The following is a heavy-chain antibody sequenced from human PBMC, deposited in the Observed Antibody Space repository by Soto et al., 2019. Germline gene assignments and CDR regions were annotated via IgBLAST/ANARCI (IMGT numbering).Heavy chain of an antibody. Sequence: EVQLVESGGKLVKPGGSLRLSCAASGFTFSNAWMSWVRQGPGKGLEWVGRIKSKTDGATTDYAAPVKGRFTISRDDSKNTLYMQMHSLKTEDTAVYDCPTEFRVGGSGDYWGQGTLVTVSS. J-gene: IGHJ4*02. V-gene: IGHV3-15*01. D-gene: IGHD1-26*01. CDR3: PTEFRVGGSGDY. CDR1: GFTFSNAW. CDR2: IKSKTDGATT.